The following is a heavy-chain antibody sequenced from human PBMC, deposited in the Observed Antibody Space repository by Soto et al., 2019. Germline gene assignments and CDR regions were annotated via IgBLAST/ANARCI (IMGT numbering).Heavy chain of an antibody. V-gene: IGHV1-46*03. CDR2: INPSGGST. D-gene: IGHD4-17*01. CDR3: ANDYGDGGYAFDI. J-gene: IGHJ3*02. CDR1: GYTFTSYY. Sequence: QVQLVQSGAEVKKPGASVKVSCKASGYTFTSYYMHWVRQAPGQGLEWMGIINPSGGSTSYAQKFQGRVTMTRDTSTSTVYMELSSLRSEDTAVYYCANDYGDGGYAFDIWGQGTMVTVSS.